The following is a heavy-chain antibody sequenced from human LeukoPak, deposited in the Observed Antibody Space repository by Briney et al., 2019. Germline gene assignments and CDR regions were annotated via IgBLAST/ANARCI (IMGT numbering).Heavy chain of an antibody. CDR1: GGSISSGGYY. D-gene: IGHD4-17*01. V-gene: IGHV4-39*07. J-gene: IGHJ4*02. CDR3: ARVDYGDYSKDFDY. CDR2: IYYSGST. Sequence: KPSQTLSLTCTVSGGSISSGGYYWGWIRQPPGKGLEWIGSIYYSGSTYYNPSLKSRVTMSVDTSKNQFSLKVNSMTAADTAVYYCARVDYGDYSKDFDYWGQGTLVTVSS.